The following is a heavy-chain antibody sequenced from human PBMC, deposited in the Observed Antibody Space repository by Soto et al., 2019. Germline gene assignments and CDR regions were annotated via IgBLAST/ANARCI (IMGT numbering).Heavy chain of an antibody. Sequence: QVTLKESGPVLVKPTETLTLTCTVSGFSLSNARMGVRWSRQPPGKALEWLAHIFSNDEKSYSTSLKSRLTISKDTSKSQVVLTMTNMDPVDTATYYCARIGRVAAAGPEYYYGMDVWGQGTTVTVSS. CDR3: ARIGRVAAAGPEYYYGMDV. J-gene: IGHJ6*02. CDR1: GFSLSNARMG. V-gene: IGHV2-26*01. D-gene: IGHD6-13*01. CDR2: IFSNDEK.